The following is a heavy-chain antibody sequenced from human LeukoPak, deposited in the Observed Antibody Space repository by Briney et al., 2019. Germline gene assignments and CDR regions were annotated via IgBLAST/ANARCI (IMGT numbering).Heavy chain of an antibody. CDR1: EFAFSSHA. CDR2: ISISGSKT. J-gene: IGHJ4*02. Sequence: GGSLRLSCAASEFAFSSHAMTWVRQAPGKGLEWVSAISISGSKTYYADSVKGRFTISRDNSKNTLYLQMNSLRAEDTAVYYCANEIRPNDYWGQGTQVTVSS. CDR3: ANEIRPNDY. D-gene: IGHD4-17*01. V-gene: IGHV3-23*01.